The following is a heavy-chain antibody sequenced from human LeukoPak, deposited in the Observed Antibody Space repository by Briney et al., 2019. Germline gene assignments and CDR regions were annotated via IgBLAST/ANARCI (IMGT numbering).Heavy chain of an antibody. V-gene: IGHV3-74*01. CDR1: GFTVSSNY. Sequence: GGSLRLSCAASGFTVSSNYMSWVRQAPGKGLVWVSCVNRDGSTTRHADSVKGRFTISRDNAKNTLFLQMNSLRAEDTAVYYCARDPPDYWGQGTLVTVSS. CDR3: ARDPPDY. J-gene: IGHJ4*02. CDR2: VNRDGSTT.